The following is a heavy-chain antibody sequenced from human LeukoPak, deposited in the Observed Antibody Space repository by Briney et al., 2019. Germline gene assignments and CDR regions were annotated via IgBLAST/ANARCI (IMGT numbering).Heavy chain of an antibody. D-gene: IGHD4-17*01. J-gene: IGHJ4*02. CDR2: IYYSGST. CDR3: ARSQPDYGDYSY. V-gene: IGHV4-59*08. CDR1: GGSISSYY. Sequence: SETLSLTCTVSGGSISSYYWSWIRQPPGKGLEWIGYIYYSGSTNYNPSLKSRVTISVDTSKNQFSLKLSSVTATDTAVYYCARSQPDYGDYSYWGQGTLVTVSS.